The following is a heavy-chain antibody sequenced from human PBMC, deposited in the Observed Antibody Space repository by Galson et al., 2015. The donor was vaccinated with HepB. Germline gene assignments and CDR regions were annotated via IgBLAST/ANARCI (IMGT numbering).Heavy chain of an antibody. CDR1: GYTFTGYY. CDR2: IIPILGIA. V-gene: IGHV1-69*04. J-gene: IGHJ5*02. CDR3: ARGLYCSSTSCYTRDNWFDP. Sequence: SVKVSCKASGYTFTGYYMHWVRQAPGQGLEWMGRIIPILGIANYAQKFQGRVTITADKSTSTAYMELSSLRSEDTAVYYCARGLYCSSTSCYTRDNWFDPWGQGTLVTVSS. D-gene: IGHD2-2*02.